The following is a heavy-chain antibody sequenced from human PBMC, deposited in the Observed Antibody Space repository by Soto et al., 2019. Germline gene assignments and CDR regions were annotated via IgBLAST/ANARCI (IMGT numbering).Heavy chain of an antibody. V-gene: IGHV5-10-1*01. Sequence: GESLKISCKGSGYSFTSYWISWVRQMPGKGLEWMGRIDPSDSYTNYSPSFQGHVTISADKSISTAYLQWSSLKASDTAMYYCAGHHWGLIAVAGNYGMDVWGQGTTVTVSS. CDR3: AGHHWGLIAVAGNYGMDV. CDR1: GYSFTSYW. D-gene: IGHD6-19*01. J-gene: IGHJ6*02. CDR2: IDPSDSYT.